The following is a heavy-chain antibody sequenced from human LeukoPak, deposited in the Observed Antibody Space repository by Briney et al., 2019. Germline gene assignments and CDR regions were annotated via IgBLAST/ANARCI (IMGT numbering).Heavy chain of an antibody. CDR3: ARDFGLRCSGGTCYSVYYYGMDV. CDR2: IKKGGSEK. Sequence: PGGSLRLSCVASGFTFSSYWMAWVRQAPGKGLEWVANIKKGGSEKYYVDSVKGRFTISRDNAKNSLYLQMNSLRAEDTAVYYCARDFGLRCSGGTCYSVYYYGMDVWGKGTTVTVSS. D-gene: IGHD2-15*01. J-gene: IGHJ6*04. V-gene: IGHV3-7*03. CDR1: GFTFSSYW.